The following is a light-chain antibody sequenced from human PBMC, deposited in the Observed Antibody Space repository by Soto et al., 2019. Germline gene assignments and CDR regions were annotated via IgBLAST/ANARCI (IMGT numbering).Light chain of an antibody. V-gene: IGKV3-20*01. Sequence: EIVLTQSPGTLSLSPGERATLSCRASQSVSSNLAWYQQKPGQAPRLLIYGASSRATGIPDRVSGSGSGTDFTLHISRHEPEDFAVYYCQQYGSSPTTFGQGTKVDIK. CDR2: GAS. CDR3: QQYGSSPTT. J-gene: IGKJ1*01. CDR1: QSVSSN.